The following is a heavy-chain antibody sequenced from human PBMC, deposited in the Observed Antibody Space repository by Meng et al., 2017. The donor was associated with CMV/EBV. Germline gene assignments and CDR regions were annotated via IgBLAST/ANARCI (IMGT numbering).Heavy chain of an antibody. J-gene: IGHJ5*02. CDR3: ARDLGAAADPNWFDP. V-gene: IGHV4-4*07. D-gene: IGHD6-13*01. Sequence: VYGGAISSYYWSWIRQPAGKGLEWIGRIYTSGSTNYNPSLKSRVTMSVDTSKNQFSLKLSSVTAADTAVYYCARDLGAAADPNWFDPWGQGTLVTVSS. CDR1: GGAISSYY. CDR2: IYTSGST.